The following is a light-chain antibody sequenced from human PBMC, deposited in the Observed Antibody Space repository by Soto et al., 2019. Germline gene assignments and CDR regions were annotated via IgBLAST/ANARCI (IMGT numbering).Light chain of an antibody. CDR2: DAS. CDR3: QLRSNWPPTWT. J-gene: IGKJ1*01. V-gene: IGKV3-11*01. CDR1: QSISNY. Sequence: EIVLTQSPATLSLSPGERATLSCRASQSISNYLAWYKHKPGQVPRLLIYDASTRATGIPARFSGSGSGTDFTLTISSLEPEDFAVYFCQLRSNWPPTWTFGQGTKVEVK.